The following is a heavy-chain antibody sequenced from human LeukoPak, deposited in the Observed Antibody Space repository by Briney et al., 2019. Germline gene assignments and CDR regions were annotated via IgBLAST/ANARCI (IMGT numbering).Heavy chain of an antibody. D-gene: IGHD3-22*01. CDR1: GGTFSSYA. Sequence: SVKVSCKASGGTFSSYAISWVRQAPGQGLEWMGRIIPILGIANYAQKFQGRVTITADKSTSTAYMELSSLRSEDTAVYYCARDLQVYYDSSGYYQIDYWGQGTLVTVSS. CDR3: ARDLQVYYDSSGYYQIDY. J-gene: IGHJ4*02. V-gene: IGHV1-69*04. CDR2: IIPILGIA.